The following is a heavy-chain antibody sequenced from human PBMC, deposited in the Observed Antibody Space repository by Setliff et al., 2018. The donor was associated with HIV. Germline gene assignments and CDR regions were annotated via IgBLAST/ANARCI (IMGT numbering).Heavy chain of an antibody. CDR2: AYYSGST. CDR3: ARATTPSSPPDV. CDR1: GGSISTYY. J-gene: IGHJ4*02. D-gene: IGHD2-15*01. Sequence: PSETLSLTCTVSGGSISTYYWTWIRQPPGKALEWIGYAYYSGSTNYNPSLKSRVTVSIDMSKNQFSLNLKSVTAADTAVYYCARATTPSSPPDVWGQGTLVTVSS. V-gene: IGHV4-59*01.